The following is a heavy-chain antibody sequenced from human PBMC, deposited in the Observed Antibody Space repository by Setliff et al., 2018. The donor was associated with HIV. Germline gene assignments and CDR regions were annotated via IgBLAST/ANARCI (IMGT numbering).Heavy chain of an antibody. J-gene: IGHJ5*02. Sequence: SVKVSCKASGGTFSSYAISWVRQAPGQGLEWMGGIIPIFGTANYAQKFQGRVTITTDESTSTAYMELSSLRSEDTAVYYCARGTTPLGWFDPWGQGTLVTVSS. CDR2: IIPIFGTA. CDR3: ARGTTPLGWFDP. CDR1: GGTFSSYA. V-gene: IGHV1-69*05. D-gene: IGHD2-2*01.